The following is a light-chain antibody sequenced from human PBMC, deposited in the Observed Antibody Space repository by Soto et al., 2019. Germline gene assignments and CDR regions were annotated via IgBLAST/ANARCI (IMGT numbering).Light chain of an antibody. J-gene: IGKJ4*01. Sequence: EIVLTQSPGTLSLSPGERATLSCRASQSVDSTYFGWHQQKPGQAPRLLLYGASSRATGIPDRFSASGSGTDFTLTISRLEPEDFALYYCQQYGDSVTFGGGTKVEIK. V-gene: IGKV3-20*01. CDR2: GAS. CDR1: QSVDSTY. CDR3: QQYGDSVT.